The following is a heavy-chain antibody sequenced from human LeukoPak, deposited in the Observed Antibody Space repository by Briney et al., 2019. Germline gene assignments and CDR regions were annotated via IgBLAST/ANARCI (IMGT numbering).Heavy chain of an antibody. V-gene: IGHV4-38-2*02. CDR1: GDSMSSYY. Sequence: NPSETLSLTCTVSGDSMSSYYWGWIRQPPGKGLECIGTMYHSGSTFYNPSLKSRVTISVDTSKNQFSLKLTSMTAADTAVYYCARAMNRSGDYLGFDPWGLGIVVTVSS. CDR3: ARAMNRSGDYLGFDP. D-gene: IGHD3-3*01. CDR2: MYHSGST. J-gene: IGHJ5*02.